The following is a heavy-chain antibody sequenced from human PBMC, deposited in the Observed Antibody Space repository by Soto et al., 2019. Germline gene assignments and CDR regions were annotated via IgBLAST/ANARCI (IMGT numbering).Heavy chain of an antibody. CDR1: GGSISSYY. Sequence: QVQLQESGPGLVKPSETLSLTCTVSGGSISSYYWSWIRQPPGKGLEWIGYIYYSGSTNYNPSLKSRVTISVDTSKIQCSLKLSSVTAADTAVYYCARSGARGQQLVHFDYWGQGTLVTVSS. V-gene: IGHV4-59*01. J-gene: IGHJ4*02. CDR3: ARSGARGQQLVHFDY. CDR2: IYYSGST. D-gene: IGHD6-13*01.